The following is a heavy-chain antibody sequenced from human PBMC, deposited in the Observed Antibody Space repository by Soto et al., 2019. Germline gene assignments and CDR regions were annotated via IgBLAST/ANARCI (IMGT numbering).Heavy chain of an antibody. V-gene: IGHV3-48*01. Sequence: GGSLRLSCAASGFNFSSYTMNWVRQAPGKGLEWVSSISSSSSTIYYADSVKGRFTISRDNAKNSLYLQMNSLRAEDTAVYYCARHPERIAQIGWFDPWGQGTLVTVSS. J-gene: IGHJ5*02. CDR2: ISSSSSTI. CDR1: GFNFSSYT. CDR3: ARHPERIAQIGWFDP. D-gene: IGHD6-13*01.